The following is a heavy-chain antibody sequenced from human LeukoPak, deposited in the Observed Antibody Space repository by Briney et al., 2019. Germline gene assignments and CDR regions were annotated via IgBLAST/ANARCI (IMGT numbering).Heavy chain of an antibody. Sequence: SETLSLTCAVYGGSFSGYYWSWIRQPPGKGLEWIGEINHSGSTNYNPSLKSRVTISVDTSKNQFSLKLSSVTAADTAVYYCAREGTYGGNGLGFDYWGQGTLVTVSS. CDR3: AREGTYGGNGLGFDY. CDR2: INHSGST. J-gene: IGHJ4*02. D-gene: IGHD4-23*01. V-gene: IGHV4-34*01. CDR1: GGSFSGYY.